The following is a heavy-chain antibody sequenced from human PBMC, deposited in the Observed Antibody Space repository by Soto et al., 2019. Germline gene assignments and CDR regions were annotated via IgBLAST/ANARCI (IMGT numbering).Heavy chain of an antibody. D-gene: IGHD1-7*01. J-gene: IGHJ5*02. CDR1: GGTFTSYA. Sequence: QVQLVQSGAEVKKPGSSVKVSSKASGGTFTSYALSWVRQAPGQGLEWMGGIIPISGRTNYAQRFQGRVSITAHESTPTAYMELASLRSDDTAVYYCALETSGGAVLFDPWGQGSLVTVSS. CDR2: IIPISGRT. V-gene: IGHV1-69*12. CDR3: ALETSGGAVLFDP.